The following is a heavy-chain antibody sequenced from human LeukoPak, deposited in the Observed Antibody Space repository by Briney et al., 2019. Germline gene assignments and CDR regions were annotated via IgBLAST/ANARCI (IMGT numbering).Heavy chain of an antibody. D-gene: IGHD3-3*01. CDR2: MNPNSGNT. Sequence: ASVKVSCKASGYTFTSYDINWVRQATGQGLEWMGWMNPNSGNTGYAQKFQGRVTMTRNTSISTAYMELSSLRSEDTAVYYCARYYDFWSGYSTDYYGMDVWGQGTTVTVSS. CDR3: ARYYDFWSGYSTDYYGMDV. J-gene: IGHJ6*02. CDR1: GYTFTSYD. V-gene: IGHV1-8*01.